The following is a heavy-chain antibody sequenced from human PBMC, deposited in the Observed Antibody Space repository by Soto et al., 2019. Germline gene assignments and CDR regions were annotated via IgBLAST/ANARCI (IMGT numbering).Heavy chain of an antibody. CDR3: ARRDDSPTAEYFQH. Sequence: GESLKISCKGSGYSFTTYWIGWVRQMPGKGLEWMGIIYPGDSDTRYSPSFQGQVTISADKSTSTAYLQWSSLKASDTAMYYCARRDDSPTAEYFQHWGQGPLVTVSS. V-gene: IGHV5-51*01. CDR2: IYPGDSDT. CDR1: GYSFTTYW. D-gene: IGHD2-21*01. J-gene: IGHJ1*01.